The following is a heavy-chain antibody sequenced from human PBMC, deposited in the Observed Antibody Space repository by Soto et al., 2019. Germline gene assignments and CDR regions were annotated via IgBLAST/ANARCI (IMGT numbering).Heavy chain of an antibody. CDR1: GYTFTGYY. D-gene: IGHD3-9*01. J-gene: IGHJ6*02. Sequence: GASVTVSCKPSGYTFTGYYMHWVRQAPGQGLEWMGWINPNSGGTNYAQKFQGWVTMTRDTSISTAYMELSRLRSDDTAVYYCARDRVRYFDWLLDPTYGMDVWGQGTTVTVSS. CDR3: ARDRVRYFDWLLDPTYGMDV. CDR2: INPNSGGT. V-gene: IGHV1-2*04.